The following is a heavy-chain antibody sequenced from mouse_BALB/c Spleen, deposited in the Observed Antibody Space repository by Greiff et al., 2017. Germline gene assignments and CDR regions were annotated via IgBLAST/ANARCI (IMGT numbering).Heavy chain of an antibody. Sequence: QVQLKESGPGLVQPSQSLSITCTVSGFSLTSYGVHWVRQSPGKGLEWLGVIWSGGSTDYNAAFISRLSISKDNSKSQVFFKMNSLQANDTAIYYCARGSNSWFAYWGQGTLVTVSA. J-gene: IGHJ3*01. CDR2: IWSGGST. D-gene: IGHD2-5*01. V-gene: IGHV2-2*02. CDR1: GFSLTSYG. CDR3: ARGSNSWFAY.